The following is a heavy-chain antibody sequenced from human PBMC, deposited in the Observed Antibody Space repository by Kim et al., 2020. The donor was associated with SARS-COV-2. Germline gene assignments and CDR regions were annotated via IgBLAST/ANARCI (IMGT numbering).Heavy chain of an antibody. V-gene: IGHV4-61*07. Sequence: SRVTISVDPSKNQFSLKLSSVTAADTAVYYCARRRLSITMMGDYYYGMDVWGQGTTVTVSS. D-gene: IGHD3-22*01. CDR3: ARRRLSITMMGDYYYGMDV. J-gene: IGHJ6*02.